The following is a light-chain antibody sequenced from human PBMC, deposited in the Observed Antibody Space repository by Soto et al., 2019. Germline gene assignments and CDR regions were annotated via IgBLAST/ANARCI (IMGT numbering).Light chain of an antibody. J-gene: IGKJ1*01. CDR3: QQYGSSPT. CDR2: DAY. Sequence: EIVLTQSPATLSVSPGERATLSCRASQSVSTNLACYQQKPRPAPRLLMYDAYSRATGIPARFSGSGSVTEFTLTISRLQSEDFAVYHCQQYGSSPTFGQGTNV. CDR1: QSVSTN. V-gene: IGKV3-15*01.